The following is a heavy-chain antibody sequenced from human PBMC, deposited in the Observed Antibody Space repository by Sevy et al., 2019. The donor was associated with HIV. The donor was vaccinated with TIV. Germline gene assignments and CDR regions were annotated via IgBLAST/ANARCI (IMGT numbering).Heavy chain of an antibody. J-gene: IGHJ4*02. CDR2: ISGSGGRT. Sequence: GGSLRLSCAASGFTFTSYAMSWVRQAPGKGLEWVSAISGSGGRTYDADSVKGRFNISRDNSKNTLNLQMNSLRAEDTAIYYCAKPTRFVYGSCSDPLPSSRNDYWGQGTLVTVSS. CDR3: AKPTRFVYGSCSDPLPSSRNDY. V-gene: IGHV3-23*01. CDR1: GFTFTSYA. D-gene: IGHD3-10*01.